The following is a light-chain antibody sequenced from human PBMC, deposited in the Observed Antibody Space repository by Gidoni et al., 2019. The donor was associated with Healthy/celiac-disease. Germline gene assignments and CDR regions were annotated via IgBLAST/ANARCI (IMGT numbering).Light chain of an antibody. CDR2: DAS. CDR3: QQYDNLLFT. CDR1: QDISNY. V-gene: IGKV1-33*01. J-gene: IGKJ3*01. Sequence: DIQMTQSPSSLSASVGDRVTITCQASQDISNYLNWYQQKPGKAPKLQIYDASNLETGVPSRFSGSGSGTDFTFTISSLQPEDIATYYCQQYDNLLFTFGPXTKVDIK.